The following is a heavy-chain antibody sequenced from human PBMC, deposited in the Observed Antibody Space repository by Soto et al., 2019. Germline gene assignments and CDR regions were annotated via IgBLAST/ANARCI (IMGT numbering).Heavy chain of an antibody. CDR1: GGSISGHY. V-gene: IGHV4-59*11. CDR2: IFYTGST. J-gene: IGHJ4*02. CDR3: ARVGSSGWSPDY. D-gene: IGHD6-19*01. Sequence: LSLTCTVSGGSISGHYWIWIRQSPGKGLEWIGYIFYTGSTNYSPSLKSRVTLSVDTSKNQFSLRLSSVTAADTAVYYCARVGSSGWSPDYWGQGTLVTVSS.